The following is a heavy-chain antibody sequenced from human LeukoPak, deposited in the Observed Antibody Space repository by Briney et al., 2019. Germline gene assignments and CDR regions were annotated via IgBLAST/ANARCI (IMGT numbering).Heavy chain of an antibody. Sequence: GKSLRLSCAASGFTFDDYAMHWVRQAPGKGLEWVSGISWNSGSIGYADSVKGRFTISRDNAKNSLYLQMNSLRAEDTALYYCAKEGTPGIAAAAYDYWGQGTLVTVSS. CDR2: ISWNSGSI. J-gene: IGHJ4*02. CDR1: GFTFDDYA. D-gene: IGHD6-13*01. V-gene: IGHV3-9*01. CDR3: AKEGTPGIAAAAYDY.